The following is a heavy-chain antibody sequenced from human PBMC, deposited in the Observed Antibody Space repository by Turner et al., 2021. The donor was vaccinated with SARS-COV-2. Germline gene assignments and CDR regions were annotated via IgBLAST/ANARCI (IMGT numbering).Heavy chain of an antibody. CDR1: GFTFSNYD. CDR3: ARAKFRGLISWFDP. D-gene: IGHD3-10*01. CDR2: VGTAGDT. Sequence: EVQLVESGGGLVQPGGSLRLSCAASGFTFSNYDMHWVRQATGKGLEWVPAVGTAGDTYYPGSVKGRFTISRENGKNSLYLQMNSLRAGDTAVYYCARAKFRGLISWFDPWGQGTLVTVSS. V-gene: IGHV3-13*04. J-gene: IGHJ5*02.